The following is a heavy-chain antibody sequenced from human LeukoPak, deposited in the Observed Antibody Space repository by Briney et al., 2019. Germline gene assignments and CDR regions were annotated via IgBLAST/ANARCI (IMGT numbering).Heavy chain of an antibody. V-gene: IGHV3-66*01. D-gene: IGHD4-17*01. CDR2: IYSGGGT. CDR3: ARGFRSVTTWGYFDY. CDR1: GFTVSTNY. Sequence: GGSLRLSCAASGFTVSTNYMSWVRQAPGKGLEWVSLIYSGGGTYYADSVKGRFTISRDNSRNTLSLQMNSLRVDDTAVYYCARGFRSVTTWGYFDYWGQGALATVSS. J-gene: IGHJ4*02.